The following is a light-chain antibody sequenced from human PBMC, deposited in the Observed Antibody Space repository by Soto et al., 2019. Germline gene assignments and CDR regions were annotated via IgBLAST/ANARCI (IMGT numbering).Light chain of an antibody. Sequence: IQLTQSPSSLSASIGDRVTITCRASQDINSYLAWNQQKPGKAPNLLIYEASILQRGVPSRFSGSNSGTDFTLTISSLQAEDFATYDCQQTRSSPSTVGGGTKVDIK. CDR3: QQTRSSPST. V-gene: IGKV1-9*01. CDR2: EAS. J-gene: IGKJ4*02. CDR1: QDINSY.